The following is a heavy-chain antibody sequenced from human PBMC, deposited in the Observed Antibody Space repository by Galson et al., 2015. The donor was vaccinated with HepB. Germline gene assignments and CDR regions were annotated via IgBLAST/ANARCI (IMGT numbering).Heavy chain of an antibody. V-gene: IGHV1-8*01. CDR2: MNPNSGNT. D-gene: IGHD6-13*01. Sequence: SVKVSCKASGYTFTSYDINWVRQATGQGLEWMGWMNPNSGNTGYAQKSQGRVTMTRNTSISTAYMELSSLRSEDTAVYYCASIRAADSGGYYYYYGMDVWGQGTTVTVSS. J-gene: IGHJ6*02. CDR1: GYTFTSYD. CDR3: ASIRAADSGGYYYYYGMDV.